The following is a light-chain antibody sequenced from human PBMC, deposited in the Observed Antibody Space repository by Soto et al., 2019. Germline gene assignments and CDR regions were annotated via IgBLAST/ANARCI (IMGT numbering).Light chain of an antibody. V-gene: IGKV1-39*01. J-gene: IGKJ1*01. CDR2: AAS. CDR3: QQSYSARVA. Sequence: IQMTLSPSSLSASVGDRVTIPCGASQSISSYLNWYQQKPGKAPKLLIYAASSLQSGVPSRFSGSGSGTDFTLTISSLQPEDFATYYCQQSYSARVAFGQGTKVDIK. CDR1: QSISSY.